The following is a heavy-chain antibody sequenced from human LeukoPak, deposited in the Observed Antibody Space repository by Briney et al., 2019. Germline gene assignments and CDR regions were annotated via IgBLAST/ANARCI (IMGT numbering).Heavy chain of an antibody. Sequence: GGSLRLSCAASGFTFSSYSMNWVRQAPGKGLEWVSSISSSSSYIYYADSVKGRFTISRDNAKNSLYLQMNSLRAEDTAVYYCARDRDYGGSPTDYWGQGTLVTVFS. CDR3: ARDRDYGGSPTDY. V-gene: IGHV3-21*01. J-gene: IGHJ4*02. D-gene: IGHD4-23*01. CDR2: ISSSSSYI. CDR1: GFTFSSYS.